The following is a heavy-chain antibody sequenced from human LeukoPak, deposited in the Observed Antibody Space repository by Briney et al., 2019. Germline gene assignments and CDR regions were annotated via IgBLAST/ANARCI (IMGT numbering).Heavy chain of an antibody. D-gene: IGHD6-19*01. CDR3: AITGVYSSGWYLSEPYYFDY. J-gene: IGHJ4*02. V-gene: IGHV3-11*04. CDR1: GFTFSDYY. CDR2: ISSSGSTI. Sequence: GGSLRLSCAASGFTFSDYYMSWIRQAPGKGLEWVSYISSSGSTIYYADSVKGRFTISRDNAKNSLYLQMNSLRAEDTAVYYCAITGVYSSGWYLSEPYYFDYWGQGTLVTVSS.